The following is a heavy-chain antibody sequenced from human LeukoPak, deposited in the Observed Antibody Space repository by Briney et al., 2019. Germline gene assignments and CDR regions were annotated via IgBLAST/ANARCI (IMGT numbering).Heavy chain of an antibody. D-gene: IGHD1/OR15-1a*01. CDR2: ISSSSSTI. Sequence: GGSLRLSCAAPGFTFSTYSMNWVRQAPGKGLEWVSYISSSSSTIYYADSVKGRFTISRDNAKNSLYLQMNSLRDEGTAVYYCAGGTDFDCWGQGTLVTVSS. V-gene: IGHV3-48*02. J-gene: IGHJ4*02. CDR3: AGGTDFDC. CDR1: GFTFSTYS.